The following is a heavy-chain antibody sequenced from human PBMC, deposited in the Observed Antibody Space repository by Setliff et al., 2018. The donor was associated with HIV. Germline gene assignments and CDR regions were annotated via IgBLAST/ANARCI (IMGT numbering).Heavy chain of an antibody. CDR1: GFSFMSGVG. CDR2: IYWNDDK. CDR3: AHNRDHTGPYYYDY. J-gene: IGHJ4*02. Sequence: ESGPTLVNPTQTLTLTCTFSGFSFMSGVGVGWIRQPPGEALEWLALIYWNDDKRYSPSLKSRLTITKDTPKNQVVLQMTNMDPVDTATYYCAHNRDHTGPYYYDYWGQGALVTVSS. D-gene: IGHD3-16*01. V-gene: IGHV2-5*01.